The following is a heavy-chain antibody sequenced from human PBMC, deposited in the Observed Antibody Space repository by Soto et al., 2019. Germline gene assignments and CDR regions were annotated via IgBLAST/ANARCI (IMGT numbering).Heavy chain of an antibody. J-gene: IGHJ6*03. CDR3: TRRQDSGYDYYYYYMDV. Sequence: GGSLRLSCAASGFTFSGSAMHWVRQAPGKGLEWVGRIRSKANSYATAYAASVKGRFTISRDDSKNTAYLQMNSLKTEDTAVYYCTRRQDSGYDYYYYYMDVWGKGTTVTVSS. CDR1: GFTFSGSA. CDR2: IRSKANSYAT. V-gene: IGHV3-73*01. D-gene: IGHD5-12*01.